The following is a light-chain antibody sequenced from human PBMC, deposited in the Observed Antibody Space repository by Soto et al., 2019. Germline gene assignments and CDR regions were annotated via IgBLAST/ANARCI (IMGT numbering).Light chain of an antibody. J-gene: IGLJ1*01. CDR1: SSDVGDYNY. Sequence: QAVVTQPASVSGSPGQSITISCTGTSSDVGDYNYVSWYQQHPGKAPKLMIYDVSNRPSGVSNRFSGSKSGNTASLTISGLQAEDEADYYCSSYTSSSLYVFGTGTKLTVL. V-gene: IGLV2-14*01. CDR3: SSYTSSSLYV. CDR2: DVS.